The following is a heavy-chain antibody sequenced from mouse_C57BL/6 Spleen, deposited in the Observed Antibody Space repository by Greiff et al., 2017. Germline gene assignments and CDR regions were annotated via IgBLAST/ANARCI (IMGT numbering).Heavy chain of an antibody. J-gene: IGHJ3*01. CDR1: GYTFTSYW. Sequence: VQLQQPGAELVRPGSSVKLSCKASGYTFTSYWMHWVKQRPIQGLEWIGNIDPSVSETHYNQKFKDKATLTVDKSSSTAYMQLSSLTSEDTAVYCCARDGYDAWFAYWGQGTLVTVAA. D-gene: IGHD2-2*01. CDR2: IDPSVSET. V-gene: IGHV1-52*01. CDR3: ARDGYDAWFAY.